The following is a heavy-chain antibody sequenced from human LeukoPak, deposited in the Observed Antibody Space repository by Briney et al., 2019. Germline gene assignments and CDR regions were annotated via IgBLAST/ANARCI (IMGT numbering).Heavy chain of an antibody. J-gene: IGHJ5*02. V-gene: IGHV4-61*02. Sequence: KASQTLSLTCTVSGGSISSGSYYWSWIRQPAGKGLEWIGRIYTSGSTNYNPSLKSRVTISVDTSKNQFSLKLSSVTAADTAVYYCASARDDYVRGSYRSHNWFDPWGQGALVTVSS. CDR3: ASARDDYVRGSYRSHNWFDP. CDR1: GGSISSGSYY. D-gene: IGHD3-16*02. CDR2: IYTSGST.